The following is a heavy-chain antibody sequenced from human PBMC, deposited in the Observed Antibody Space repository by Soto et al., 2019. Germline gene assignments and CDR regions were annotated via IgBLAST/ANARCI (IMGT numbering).Heavy chain of an antibody. Sequence: EVQLVESGGGLIQPGGSLRLSCAASGFTVTNKYMTWVLQAPGKGLEWVSLIYSGGATSYADSVKGRFTISRDNSKDILYLQMNSLRAEDTAVYYCARVDYGDYGWYFDLWGRGTLVTVSS. CDR3: ARVDYGDYGWYFDL. CDR1: GFTVTNKY. CDR2: IYSGGAT. D-gene: IGHD4-17*01. J-gene: IGHJ2*01. V-gene: IGHV3-53*01.